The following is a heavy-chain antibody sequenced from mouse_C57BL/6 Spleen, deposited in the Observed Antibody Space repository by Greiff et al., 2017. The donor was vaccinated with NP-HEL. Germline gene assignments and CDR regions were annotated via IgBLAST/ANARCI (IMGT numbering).Heavy chain of an antibody. D-gene: IGHD1-1*01. CDR1: GYTFTDYN. V-gene: IGHV1-22*01. CDR2: INPNNGGT. CDR3: ASYYGIAY. Sequence: VQLKESGPELVKPGASVKMSCKASGYTFTDYNMHWVKQSHGKSLEWIGYINPNNGGTSYNQKFKGKATLTVNKSSSTAYMELRSLTSEDSAVYYCASYYGIAYWGQGTLVTVSA. J-gene: IGHJ3*01.